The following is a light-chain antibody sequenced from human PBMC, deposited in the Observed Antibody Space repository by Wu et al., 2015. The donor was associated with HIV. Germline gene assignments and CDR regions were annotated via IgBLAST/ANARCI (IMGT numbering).Light chain of an antibody. V-gene: IGKV3-15*01. J-gene: IGKJ1*01. CDR1: QIITTK. CDR3: QQYNNWPRTWT. CDR2: GTS. Sequence: EILMTQSPATLSVSPGERATLSCRASQIITTKLAWYQQKPGQAPRLLIYGTSTRATGVPSRFSGGGSGTDFTLTISNMQSEDFAVYYCQQYNNWPRTWTFGQGTKVEIK.